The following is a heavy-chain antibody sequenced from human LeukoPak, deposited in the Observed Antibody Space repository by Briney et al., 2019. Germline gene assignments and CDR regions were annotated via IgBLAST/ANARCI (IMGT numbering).Heavy chain of an antibody. V-gene: IGHV1-24*01. J-gene: IGHJ3*02. CDR3: ATPHAVTIREDAFDI. Sequence: ASVKVSCKVSGYTLTKLSMHWVRQAPGKGLEWMGGFDPEDGETIYAQKFQGRVTMTEDTSTDTAYMELSSLRSEDTAVYYCATPHAVTIREDAFDIWGHGTMVTVSS. D-gene: IGHD4-17*01. CDR2: FDPEDGET. CDR1: GYTLTKLS.